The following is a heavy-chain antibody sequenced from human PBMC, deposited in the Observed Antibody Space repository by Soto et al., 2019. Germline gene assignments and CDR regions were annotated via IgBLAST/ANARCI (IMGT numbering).Heavy chain of an antibody. CDR2: ISSSGSTI. V-gene: IGHV3-11*01. CDR1: GFTFSDYY. Sequence: PGGSLRLSCAACGFTFSDYYMSWIRQAPGKGLEWVSYISSSGSTIYYADSVKGRFTISRDNAKNSLYLQMNSLRAEDTAVYYCARDVLGYCSGGSCAGTYGMDVWGQGTTVTVSS. CDR3: ARDVLGYCSGGSCAGTYGMDV. J-gene: IGHJ6*02. D-gene: IGHD2-15*01.